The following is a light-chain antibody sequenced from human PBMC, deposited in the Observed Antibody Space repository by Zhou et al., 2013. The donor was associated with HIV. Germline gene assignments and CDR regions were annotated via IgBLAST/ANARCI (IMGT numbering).Light chain of an antibody. V-gene: IGKV3-20*01. CDR3: QQYAGSPIT. J-gene: IGKJ5*01. CDR1: QSVSSTY. CDR2: GAS. Sequence: EIVLTQSPGTLSLSPGERATLSCRTSQSVSSTYLAWYQHKPGQAPRLLIYGASSRATGIPDRFSGSGSGTDFTLTISRLEPEDFAVYYCQQYAGSPITFGQGTRLEIK.